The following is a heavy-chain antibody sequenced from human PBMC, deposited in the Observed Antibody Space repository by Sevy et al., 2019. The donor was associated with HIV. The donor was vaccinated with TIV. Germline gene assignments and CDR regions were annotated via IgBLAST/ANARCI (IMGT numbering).Heavy chain of an antibody. J-gene: IGHJ4*02. CDR1: GFAFYEYS. V-gene: IGHV3-23*01. Sequence: RGCLRLSCAASGFAFYEYSMSWIRQAPGKGLEWVATLSFGCGKINYADSVKGRFTISRDNSKNSFYLQMDNLRVEDTALHYCAREGCSRPHDYWGQGTRVTVSS. D-gene: IGHD2-8*01. CDR3: AREGCSRPHDY. CDR2: LSFGCGKI.